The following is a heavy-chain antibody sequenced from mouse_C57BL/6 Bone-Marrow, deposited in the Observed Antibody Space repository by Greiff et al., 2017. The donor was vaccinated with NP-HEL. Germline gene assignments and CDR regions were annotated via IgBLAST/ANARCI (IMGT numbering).Heavy chain of an antibody. D-gene: IGHD2-5*01. CDR3: AGSNYWYFDV. CDR1: GFTFSSYG. V-gene: IGHV5-6*01. Sequence: EVQLVESGGDLVKPGGSLKLSCAASGFTFSSYGMSWVRQTPDKRLEWVATISSGGSYTYYPDSVKGRFTISRDNAKNTLYLQMGSLKSEDTAMYYCAGSNYWYFDVWGTGTTVTVSS. J-gene: IGHJ1*03. CDR2: ISSGGSYT.